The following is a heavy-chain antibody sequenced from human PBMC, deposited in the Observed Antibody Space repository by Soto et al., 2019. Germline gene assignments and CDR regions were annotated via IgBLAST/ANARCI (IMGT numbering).Heavy chain of an antibody. CDR1: GYTFTSYH. J-gene: IGHJ5*02. CDR3: ARGHISSTKNWLDH. CDR2: MNPNSGNT. V-gene: IGHV1-8*01. D-gene: IGHD6-6*01. Sequence: QVQLVQSGAEVKKPGASVKVSCKGSGYTFTSYHINWVRQATGQGLEWMGWMNPNSGNTGYAQTLQDRVTMTWDTYISTASTELSSLRFEDTAMYYCARGHISSTKNWLDHWGQGTLVTVSS.